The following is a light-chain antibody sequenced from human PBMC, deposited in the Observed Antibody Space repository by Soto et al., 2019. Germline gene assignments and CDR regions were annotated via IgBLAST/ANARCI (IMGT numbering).Light chain of an antibody. CDR1: SSNIGAGYD. Sequence: VLTQPPSVSWAPGQRVTISCTGSSSNIGAGYDVHWYQQLPGTAPKLLIYGNSNRPSGVPDRFSGSKSGTSASLAITGLQAEDEADYYCQSYDSSLSGFVFGTGTKVTV. J-gene: IGLJ1*01. CDR3: QSYDSSLSGFV. V-gene: IGLV1-40*01. CDR2: GNS.